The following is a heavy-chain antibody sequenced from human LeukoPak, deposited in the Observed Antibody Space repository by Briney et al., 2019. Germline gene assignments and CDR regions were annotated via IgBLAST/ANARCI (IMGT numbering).Heavy chain of an antibody. CDR2: IKQDGSHK. Sequence: GGSPRLSCAASGFRLSTYWMTWVRQAPGKGLEWVANIKQDGSHKNYVDSVKGRFTISRDNAKNSLFLQMNSLRAEDTAVYYCARETPDSSGWDWGQGTLVTVSS. CDR1: GFRLSTYW. D-gene: IGHD6-19*01. V-gene: IGHV3-7*01. J-gene: IGHJ4*02. CDR3: ARETPDSSGWD.